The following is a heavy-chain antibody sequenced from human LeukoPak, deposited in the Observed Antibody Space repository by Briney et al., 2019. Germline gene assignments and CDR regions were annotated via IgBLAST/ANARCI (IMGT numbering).Heavy chain of an antibody. CDR2: ISGSGGST. CDR1: GFTFSSYA. D-gene: IGHD2-15*01. V-gene: IGHV3-23*01. Sequence: GGSLRLSCAASGFTFSSYAMSWVRQAPGKGLEWVSAISGSGGSTYYAASVTGRFTISRDNSKNTLYLQMNSLRAEDTAVYYCANLGYCSGGSCPPLFGYSGQGTLVTVSS. J-gene: IGHJ4*02. CDR3: ANLGYCSGGSCPPLFGY.